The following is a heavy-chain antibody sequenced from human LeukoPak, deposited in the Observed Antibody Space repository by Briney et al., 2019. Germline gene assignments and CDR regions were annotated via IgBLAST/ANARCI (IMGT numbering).Heavy chain of an antibody. J-gene: IGHJ3*02. CDR3: PGSSHYDILTGYSEEDAFDI. D-gene: IGHD3-9*01. CDR2: ISGSGGST. V-gene: IGHV3-23*01. CDR1: GFTFSSYA. Sequence: PGGSLRLSCAASGFTFSSYAMSWVRQAPGKGLEWVSAISGSGGSTDYADSVKGRFTISRDNSKNTLYLQVNSLRAEDTAVYYCPGSSHYDILTGYSEEDAFDIWGQGTMVTVSS.